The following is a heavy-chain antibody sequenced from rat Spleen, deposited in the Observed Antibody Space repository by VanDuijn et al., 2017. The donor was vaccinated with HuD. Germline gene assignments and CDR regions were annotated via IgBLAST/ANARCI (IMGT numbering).Heavy chain of an antibody. J-gene: IGHJ2*01. V-gene: IGHV5-7*01. CDR1: GFTFSDYN. CDR2: ISYDGSST. CDR3: ARLYSDGYEYFDY. Sequence: EVRLVESGGGLVQPGRSLKLSCAASGFTFSDYNMAWVRQAPKKGLEWVATISYDGSSTYYRDSVKGRFTISRDNAKSTLYLQIDSLRSEDTATYYCARLYSDGYEYFDYWGQGVMVKVSS. D-gene: IGHD1-12*03.